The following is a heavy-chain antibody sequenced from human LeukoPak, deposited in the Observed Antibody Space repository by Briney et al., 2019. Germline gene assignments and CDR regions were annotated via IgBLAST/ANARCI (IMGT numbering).Heavy chain of an antibody. V-gene: IGHV3-11*01. CDR3: ARGHWNYDRVNY. Sequence: PGGSLRLSCAATGFTFSDYYMNWIRQAPGKGLEWIPHNSRSKGSIYYADSVKGRFTISRDNAKNSLYLQMNSLRAEDTAVYYCARGHWNYDRVNYWGQGTLVTVSS. CDR1: GFTFSDYY. CDR2: NSRSKGSI. D-gene: IGHD1-7*01. J-gene: IGHJ4*02.